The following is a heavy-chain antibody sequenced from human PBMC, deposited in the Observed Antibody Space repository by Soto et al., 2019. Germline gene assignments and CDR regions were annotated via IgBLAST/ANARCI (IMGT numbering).Heavy chain of an antibody. D-gene: IGHD3-10*01. CDR2: MYDSGST. CDR1: GGYISDYY. CDR3: ARNMAY. V-gene: IGHV4-4*09. Sequence: SETLSLTCTVAGGYISDYYWSWIRQPPGKGLEWIGYMYDSGSTRYNPSLNSRVTISVDTSNNQFSLNLRSVTAADTAVYYCARNMAYWGQGTLVTVSS. J-gene: IGHJ4*02.